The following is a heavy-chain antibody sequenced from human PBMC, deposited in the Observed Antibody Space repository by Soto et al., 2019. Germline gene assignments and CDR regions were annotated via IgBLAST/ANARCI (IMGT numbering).Heavy chain of an antibody. CDR3: TTAFRFLFFDWLLYPFSLSQKSHVDL. D-gene: IGHD3-9*01. CDR2: IKSKTDGGTT. CDR1: GFTFSNAW. V-gene: IGHV3-15*01. J-gene: IGHJ4*03. Sequence: PGGSLRLSCAASGFTFSNAWMSWVRQAPGKGLEWVGRIKSKTDGGTTDYAAPVKGRFTISRDDSKNTLYLQMNSLKTEDTAVYYCTTAFRFLFFDWLLYPFSLSQKSHVDLWGQGTRVTDPS.